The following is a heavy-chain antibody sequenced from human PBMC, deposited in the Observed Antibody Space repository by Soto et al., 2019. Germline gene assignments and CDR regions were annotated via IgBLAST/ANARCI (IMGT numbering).Heavy chain of an antibody. CDR3: ARSIVVVGAWFDP. V-gene: IGHV3-74*01. Sequence: GGSLRLSCAASGFTFSSYWMHWVRQAPGKGLVWVSRINSDGSSTSYADSVRGRFTISRDNAKNTLYLQMNSLRAEDTAVYYCARSIVVVGAWFDPWGQGTLVTVSS. CDR1: GFTFSSYW. J-gene: IGHJ5*02. CDR2: INSDGSST. D-gene: IGHD2-21*01.